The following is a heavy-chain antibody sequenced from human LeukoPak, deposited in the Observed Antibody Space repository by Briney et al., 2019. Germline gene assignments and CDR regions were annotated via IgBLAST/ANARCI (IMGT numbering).Heavy chain of an antibody. CDR3: ASNIADSCAFDI. J-gene: IGHJ3*02. D-gene: IGHD5-12*01. CDR2: IRPDDSDT. CDR1: EYRFTKYR. V-gene: IGHV5-51*01. Sequence: GDSLKFSCKASEYRFTKYRIGGVRQMPGKGLEWMGIIRPDDSDTRYGPSFQGQVTISADKSTSTAYLQWSSLKASDTAMYYCASNIADSCAFDIWGQGTMVTVSS.